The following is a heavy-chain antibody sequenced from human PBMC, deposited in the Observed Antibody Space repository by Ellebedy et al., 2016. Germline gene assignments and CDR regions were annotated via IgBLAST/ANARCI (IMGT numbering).Heavy chain of an antibody. D-gene: IGHD3-9*01. CDR1: GFTFSSYA. CDR2: ISGSGGST. CDR3: AKDHDILTGYPDAFDI. Sequence: GESLKISCAASGFTFSSYAMSWVRQAPGKGLEWVSAISGSGGSTYYADSVKGRFTISRDNSKNTLYLQMNSLRAEDTAVYYCAKDHDILTGYPDAFDIWGQGTMVTVSS. V-gene: IGHV3-23*01. J-gene: IGHJ3*02.